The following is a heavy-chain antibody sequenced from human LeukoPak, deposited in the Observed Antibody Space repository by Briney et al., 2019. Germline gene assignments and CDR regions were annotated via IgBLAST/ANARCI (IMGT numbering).Heavy chain of an antibody. D-gene: IGHD3-10*01. J-gene: IGHJ5*02. V-gene: IGHV3-13*01. CDR3: ARGTYYYGSGSYGWFDP. CDR1: GFSVSTNY. CDR2: IGTAGDT. Sequence: GGSLRLSCAASGFSVSTNYMTWVRQAPGKGLEWVSAIGTAGDTYYPGSVKGRFTISRENAKNSLYLQMNSLRAGDTAVYYCARGTYYYGSGSYGWFDPWGQGTLVTVSS.